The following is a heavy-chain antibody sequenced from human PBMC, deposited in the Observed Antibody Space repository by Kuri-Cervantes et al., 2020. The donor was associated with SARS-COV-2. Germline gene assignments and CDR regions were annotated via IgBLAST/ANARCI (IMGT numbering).Heavy chain of an antibody. CDR3: ASERQLWNDY. Sequence: GESLKISCAASGFTFSSYWMSWVRQAPGKGLEWVANIKQDGSEKYYVDSVRGRFTISRDNAKNSLYLQMNSLRAEDTAVYYCASERQLWNDYWGQGTLVTVSS. CDR1: GFTFSSYW. J-gene: IGHJ4*02. V-gene: IGHV3-7*01. CDR2: IKQDGSEK. D-gene: IGHD5-18*01.